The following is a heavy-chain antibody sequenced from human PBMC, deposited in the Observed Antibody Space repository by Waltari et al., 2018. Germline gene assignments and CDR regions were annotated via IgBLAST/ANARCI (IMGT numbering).Heavy chain of an antibody. D-gene: IGHD5-18*01. Sequence: QVQLQESGPGLVKPSETLSLTCTVSGYSISSGYYWGWIRQPPGKGLEWIGSIYHSGGTYYNPSLKSRVTISVDTSKNQFSLKLSSVTAADTAVYYCARDSIDIDTAMVTLAGVDYWGQGTLVTVSS. CDR3: ARDSIDIDTAMVTLAGVDY. CDR2: IYHSGGT. J-gene: IGHJ4*02. V-gene: IGHV4-38-2*02. CDR1: GYSISSGYY.